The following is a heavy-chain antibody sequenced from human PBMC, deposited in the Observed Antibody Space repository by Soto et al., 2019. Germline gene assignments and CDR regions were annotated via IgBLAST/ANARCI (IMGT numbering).Heavy chain of an antibody. D-gene: IGHD5-12*01. CDR3: AKSARGDGYKNAFDI. CDR2: VGGTGGTT. CDR1: GFTFSNYV. J-gene: IGHJ3*02. Sequence: PVGSLRLSCAASGFTFSNYVMTWVRQAPGKGLEWVSSVGGTGGTTYYAYSVKGRFTISRDNSKNTLDLQMNSLTAEDTALYYCAKSARGDGYKNAFDIWGQGTMVTV. V-gene: IGHV3-23*01.